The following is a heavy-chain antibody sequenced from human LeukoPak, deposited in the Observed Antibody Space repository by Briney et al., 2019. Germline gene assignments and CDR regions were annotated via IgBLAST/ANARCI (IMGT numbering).Heavy chain of an antibody. J-gene: IGHJ2*01. Sequence: GGSLRLSCAASGFTFSNYAMSWVRQAPGKVLEWVSSINGRGGSTYYADSVKGRFTISRDNSKNTLYLQMNSLRAEDTAVYYCAKDWTGTKPFDLWGRGTLVTVSS. CDR3: AKDWTGTKPFDL. V-gene: IGHV3-23*01. D-gene: IGHD1-1*01. CDR2: INGRGGST. CDR1: GFTFSNYA.